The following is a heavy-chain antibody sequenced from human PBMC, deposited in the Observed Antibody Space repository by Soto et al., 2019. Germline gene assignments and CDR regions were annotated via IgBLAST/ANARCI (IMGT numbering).Heavy chain of an antibody. CDR3: AKDYVPPVSAPTYYFDY. CDR1: GFTFSSYA. CDR2: ISGSGGST. J-gene: IGHJ4*02. Sequence: PGGSLRLSCAASGFTFSSYAMSWVRQAPGKGLEWVSAISGSGGSTYYADSVKGRFTISRDNSKNTLYLQMNSLRAEDTAVYYWAKDYVPPVSAPTYYFDYWGQGTLVTVSS. D-gene: IGHD3-10*02. V-gene: IGHV3-23*01.